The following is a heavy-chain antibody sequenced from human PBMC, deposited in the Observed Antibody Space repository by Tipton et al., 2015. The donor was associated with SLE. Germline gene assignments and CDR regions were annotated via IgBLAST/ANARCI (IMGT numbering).Heavy chain of an antibody. Sequence: QLVQSGGGVVQPGRSLRLSCAASGFTFSSYGMHWVRQAPGKGLEWVAVIWYDGSDKYYGDSVKGRFTISRDNSKNTLYLQMNSLRAEDTAMYYCAKEAEGYFDYWGQGTLVTVSS. J-gene: IGHJ4*02. V-gene: IGHV3-30*18. CDR1: GFTFSSYG. CDR2: IWYDGSDK. CDR3: AKEAEGYFDY.